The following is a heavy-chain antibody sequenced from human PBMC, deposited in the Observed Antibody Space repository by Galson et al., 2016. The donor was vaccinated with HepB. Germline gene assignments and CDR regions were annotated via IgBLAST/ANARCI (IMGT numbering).Heavy chain of an antibody. V-gene: IGHV3-53*01. CDR3: ATDSSSHCTNSICSGGHFDY. Sequence: SLRLSCAASGFTVSTNYMTWVRQAPGTGLEWVSVIYSAGNTYYADSVKGRFIISRDISKNTLYLRMNSLRADDTAVYYCATDSSSHCTNSICSGGHFDYWGQGTLVTVSS. J-gene: IGHJ4*02. CDR2: IYSAGNT. CDR1: GFTVSTNY. D-gene: IGHD2-8*01.